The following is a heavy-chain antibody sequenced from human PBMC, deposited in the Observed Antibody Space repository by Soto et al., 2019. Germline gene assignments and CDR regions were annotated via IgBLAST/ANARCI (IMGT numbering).Heavy chain of an antibody. D-gene: IGHD2-8*01. J-gene: IGHJ5*02. CDR2: IKQDGSEK. CDR1: GFTFSSYW. V-gene: IGHV3-7*01. Sequence: GGSLRLSCAASGFTFSSYWMSWVRQAPGKGLEWVANIKQDGSEKYYVDSVKGRFTISRDNAKNSLYLQMNSLRAEDTAVYYCARDFGYCTNGVCPHWFDPWGQGTLVTVSS. CDR3: ARDFGYCTNGVCPHWFDP.